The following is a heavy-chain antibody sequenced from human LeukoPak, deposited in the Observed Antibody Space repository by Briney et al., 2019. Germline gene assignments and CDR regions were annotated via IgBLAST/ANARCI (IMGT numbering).Heavy chain of an antibody. CDR1: GFTFSSYA. D-gene: IGHD5-18*01. CDR3: AKASGGYSYGPHDY. J-gene: IGHJ4*02. CDR2: ISGSGGST. Sequence: PGGSLRLSCAASGFTFSSYAMSWVRQAPRKGLEWVSAISGSGGSTYYADSVKGRFTISRDNSKNTLYLQMNSLRAEDTAVYYCAKASGGYSYGPHDYWGQGTLVTVSS. V-gene: IGHV3-23*01.